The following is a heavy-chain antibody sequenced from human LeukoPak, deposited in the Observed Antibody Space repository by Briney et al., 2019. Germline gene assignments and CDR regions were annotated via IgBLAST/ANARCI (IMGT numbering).Heavy chain of an antibody. CDR1: GFTFSSYD. D-gene: IGHD6-25*01. CDR2: IGTAGDI. CDR3: ARDRGRYYMDA. V-gene: IGHV3-13*01. J-gene: IGHJ6*03. Sequence: GGSLRLSCAASGFTFSSYDMHWVRQATGKGLEWVSGIGTAGDIYYSGSVKGRFTISRENAKNSLYLQMNSLRAGDTAVYYCARDRGRYYMDAWGKGTTVTVSS.